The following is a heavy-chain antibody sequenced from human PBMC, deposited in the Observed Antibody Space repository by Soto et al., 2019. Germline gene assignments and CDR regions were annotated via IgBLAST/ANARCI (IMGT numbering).Heavy chain of an antibody. Sequence: SVKVSCKASGGTFSSYAISWVRQAPGQGLEWMGGIIPIFGTANYAQKFQGRVTITADESTSTAYMELSSLRSEDTAVYYCARDAFGVDIVTTITDAYYYGMDVWGEGTTVIVSS. J-gene: IGHJ6*01. CDR2: IIPIFGTA. CDR1: GGTFSSYA. V-gene: IGHV1-69*13. D-gene: IGHD5-12*01. CDR3: ARDAFGVDIVTTITDAYYYGMDV.